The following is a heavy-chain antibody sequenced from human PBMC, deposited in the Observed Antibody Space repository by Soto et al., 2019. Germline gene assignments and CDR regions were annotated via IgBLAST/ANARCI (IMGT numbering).Heavy chain of an antibody. CDR1: AGSISSGGYY. D-gene: IGHD6-6*01. Sequence: QVQLPESGPGLVKPSQTLSLTCTVSAGSISSGGYYWGWIRQHPGKALEWIGYIYYSESTYYNPSLKSRVTISVEASQNQCSLKLSSVTAAYTAVYYCARVSYSSYPRDYYYGMDVWGQGTTVTVSS. V-gene: IGHV4-31*03. CDR2: IYYSEST. CDR3: ARVSYSSYPRDYYYGMDV. J-gene: IGHJ6*02.